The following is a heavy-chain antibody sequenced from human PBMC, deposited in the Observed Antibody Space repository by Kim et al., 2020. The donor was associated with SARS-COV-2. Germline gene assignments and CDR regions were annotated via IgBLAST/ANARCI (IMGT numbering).Heavy chain of an antibody. V-gene: IGHV4-34*01. D-gene: IGHD6-13*01. CDR3: ARSQPAAGRGVFDY. Sequence: TPSLKSRVTISVDTSKNQFSLKLSSVTAADTAVYYCARSQPAAGRGVFDYWGQGTLVTVSS. J-gene: IGHJ4*02.